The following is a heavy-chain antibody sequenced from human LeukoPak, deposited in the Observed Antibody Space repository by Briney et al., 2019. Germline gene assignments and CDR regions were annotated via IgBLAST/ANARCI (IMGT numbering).Heavy chain of an antibody. CDR2: VSSSSSYI. CDR3: ARVNYGSGSYYTDDYYYYMDV. V-gene: IGHV3-21*01. CDR1: GFTFSSYS. J-gene: IGHJ6*03. Sequence: GGSLRLSCAASGFTFSSYSMNWVRQAPGKGLEWVSSVSSSSSYIYYADSVKGRFTISRDNAKNSLYLQMNSLRAEDTAVYYCARVNYGSGSYYTDDYYYYMDVWGKGTTVTISS. D-gene: IGHD3-10*01.